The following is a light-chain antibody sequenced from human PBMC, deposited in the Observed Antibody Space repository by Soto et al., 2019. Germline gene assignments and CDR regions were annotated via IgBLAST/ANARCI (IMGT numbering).Light chain of an antibody. V-gene: IGKV1-39*01. CDR2: TSG. J-gene: IGKJ2*01. Sequence: IQMTQSPSSLSASVGDRGTITCRASQRITNYLNWYQQKPGEAPKLLISTSGTLQRGVPSRFSGSGSGTDFTLTITALRPEDFPTYFCQQTYSTPYTFGQGTKLEIK. CDR3: QQTYSTPYT. CDR1: QRITNY.